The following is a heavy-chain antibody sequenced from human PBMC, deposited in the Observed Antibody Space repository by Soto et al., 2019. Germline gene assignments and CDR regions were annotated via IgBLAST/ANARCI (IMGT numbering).Heavy chain of an antibody. CDR1: GGTFSSYA. D-gene: IGHD2-21*02. CDR2: IIPIFGTA. Sequence: SVKVSCKASGGTFSSYAISWVRQAPGKELEWMGGIIPIFGTANYAQKFQGRVTITADESTSTAYMELSSLRAEDTGVYYCARTRCGTATAHYDYWMDVGGQGTTVTVSS. CDR3: ARTRCGTATAHYDYWMDV. J-gene: IGHJ6*02. V-gene: IGHV1-69*13.